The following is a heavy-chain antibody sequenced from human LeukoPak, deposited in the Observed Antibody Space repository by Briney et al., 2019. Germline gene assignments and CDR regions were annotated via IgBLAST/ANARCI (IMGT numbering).Heavy chain of an antibody. D-gene: IGHD4-17*01. CDR3: ARLRHGDFEFDY. J-gene: IGHJ4*02. CDR1: GGGSINNYF. CDR2: IYYSGGT. Sequence: SETLSLTCTVSGGGSINNYFWSWVRQPPGKGLEYIGYIYYSGGTDYNPSLKSRVTISVDTSSNQFSLKLTSVTAADPAVYYCARLRHGDFEFDYWGQGTLVTVFS. V-gene: IGHV4-59*12.